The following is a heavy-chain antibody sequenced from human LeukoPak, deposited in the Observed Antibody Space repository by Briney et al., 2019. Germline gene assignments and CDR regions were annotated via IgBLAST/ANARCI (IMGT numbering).Heavy chain of an antibody. D-gene: IGHD2-15*01. CDR2: INPNSGGT. CDR3: ARDQDIVVAVAATGAFDI. CDR1: GYTFTGYY. V-gene: IGHV1-2*06. Sequence: GASVKVSCKXSGYTFTGYYMHWVRQAPGQGLEWMGRINPNSGGTNYAQKFQGRVTMTRDTSISTAYMELSRLRSDDTAVYYCARDQDIVVAVAATGAFDIWGQGTMVTVSS. J-gene: IGHJ3*02.